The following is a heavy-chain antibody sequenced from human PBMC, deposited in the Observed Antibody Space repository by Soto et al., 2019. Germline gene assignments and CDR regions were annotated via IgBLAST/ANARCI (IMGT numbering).Heavy chain of an antibody. V-gene: IGHV3-23*01. CDR3: AKQKDTQGFDY. Sequence: PGGSLRLSCAASGFTFSSYAMSWVRQAPGKGLEWVSAISESGSRIYYADSVKGRFTISRDNSKSTLSLQMNGLRVEDTAVYYCAKQKDTQGFDYWYQATSLTRFS. J-gene: IGHJ4*02. D-gene: IGHD2-15*01. CDR1: GFTFSSYA. CDR2: ISESGSRI.